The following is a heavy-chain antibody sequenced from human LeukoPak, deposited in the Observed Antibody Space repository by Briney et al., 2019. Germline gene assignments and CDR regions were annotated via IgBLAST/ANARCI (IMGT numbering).Heavy chain of an antibody. D-gene: IGHD6-19*01. CDR2: ISSDGRST. V-gene: IGHV3-74*01. CDR1: GFTFNSYW. Sequence: GGSLRLSCAASGFTFNSYWMHWVRQAPGKGLVWVSRISSDGRSTNYADSVKGRFTISRDNAKNTLYLQMNSLRAEDTAVYYCARGHFDYSGGCLGIWGQGTMVTVSS. J-gene: IGHJ3*02. CDR3: ARGHFDYSGGCLGI.